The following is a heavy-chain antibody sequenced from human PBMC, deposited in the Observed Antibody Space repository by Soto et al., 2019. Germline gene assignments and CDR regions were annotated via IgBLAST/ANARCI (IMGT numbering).Heavy chain of an antibody. CDR1: GGTFSSYA. V-gene: IGHV1-69*01. Sequence: SVKVSCKASGGTFSSYAISWVRQAPGQGLEWMGGIIPIFGTANYAQKFQGRVTITADESTSTAYMELSSLRSEDTAVYYCAKKLYPKSSSSVVFDSGGKGKMVTVS. D-gene: IGHD6-6*01. J-gene: IGHJ3*02. CDR3: AKKLYPKSSSSVVFDS. CDR2: IIPIFGTA.